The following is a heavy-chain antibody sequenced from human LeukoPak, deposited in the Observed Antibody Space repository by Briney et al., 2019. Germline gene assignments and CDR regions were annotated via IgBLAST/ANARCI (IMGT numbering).Heavy chain of an antibody. CDR2: IYYRGRP. CDR1: GGSIGSYY. Sequence: SETLSLTCTVSGGSIGSYYWTWLRQPPGKGLEWIGYIYYRGRPNYNPSLKSRVTISVDTSKNQFSLKLSSVTAADTAVYFCARHGDGDFKFDPWGQGALVTVSS. V-gene: IGHV4-59*08. CDR3: ARHGDGDFKFDP. J-gene: IGHJ5*02.